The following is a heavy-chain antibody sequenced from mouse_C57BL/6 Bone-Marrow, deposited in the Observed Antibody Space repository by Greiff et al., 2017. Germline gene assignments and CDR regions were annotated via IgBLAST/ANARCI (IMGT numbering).Heavy chain of an antibody. CDR2: ISSGGSYT. CDR1: GFTFSSYG. CDR3: ARHGWLLRFAY. D-gene: IGHD2-3*01. J-gene: IGHJ3*01. Sequence: EVKVVESGGDLVKPGGSLKLSCAASGFTFSSYGMSWVRQTPDKRLEWVATISSGGSYTYYPDSVKGRFTISRDNAKNTLYLQMSSLKSEDTAMYYCARHGWLLRFAYWGQGTLVTVSA. V-gene: IGHV5-6*01.